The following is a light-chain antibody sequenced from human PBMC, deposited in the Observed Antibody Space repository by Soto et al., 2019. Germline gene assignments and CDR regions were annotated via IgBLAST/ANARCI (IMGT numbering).Light chain of an antibody. Sequence: QSALTQPPSASGSPGQSVTISCTGTSSDVGAYNFVSWYQQHPGKAPKLMISEVTKRPAGVPDRFSGSKSGNMASLTVSGLQAEDEADYYCSSYAGSRNLVFGGGTKVTVL. CDR3: SSYAGSRNLV. CDR1: SSDVGAYNF. CDR2: EVT. V-gene: IGLV2-8*01. J-gene: IGLJ3*02.